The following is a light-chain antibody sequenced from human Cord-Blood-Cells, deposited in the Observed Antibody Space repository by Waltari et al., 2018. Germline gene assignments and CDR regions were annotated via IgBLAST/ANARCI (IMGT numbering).Light chain of an antibody. CDR3: QAWDSSNVV. CDR2: QDS. J-gene: IGLJ2*01. Sequence: SYELTHPPSVSVSPGQPASITCSGDTLGDKSHCWYQQKPGQSPVLVIYQDSKRPSGIPERFSGSNSGNTATLTISGTQAMDEADYYCQAWDSSNVVFGGGTKLTVL. V-gene: IGLV3-1*01. CDR1: TLGDKS.